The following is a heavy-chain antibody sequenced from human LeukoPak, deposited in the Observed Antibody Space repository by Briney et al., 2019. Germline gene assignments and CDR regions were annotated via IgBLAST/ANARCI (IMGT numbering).Heavy chain of an antibody. Sequence: GGSLRLSCAASGFTFSDYYMSWIRQAPGKGLEWVSYISHRVSDVQYADSVKGRFTISRDNARNSLYLQMNSLKTEDTAVYYCTTDANPSNWNDYYFDYWGQGTLVTVSS. V-gene: IGHV3-11*01. J-gene: IGHJ4*02. D-gene: IGHD1-1*01. CDR3: TTDANPSNWNDYYFDY. CDR1: GFTFSDYY. CDR2: ISHRVSDV.